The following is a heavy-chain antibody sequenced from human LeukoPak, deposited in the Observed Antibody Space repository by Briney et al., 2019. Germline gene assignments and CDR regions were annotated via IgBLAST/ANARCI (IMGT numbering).Heavy chain of an antibody. D-gene: IGHD3-16*01. CDR3: ARHWGGGETYGNWFDP. CDR2: IYHSGST. CDR1: GGSISSGGYS. J-gene: IGHJ5*02. Sequence: SETLSLTCAVSGGSISSGGYSWSWIRQPPGKGLEWIGYIYHSGSTYYNPSLKSRVTISVDRSKNQFSLKLSSVTAADTAVYYCARHWGGGETYGNWFDPWGQGTLVTVSS. V-gene: IGHV4-30-2*01.